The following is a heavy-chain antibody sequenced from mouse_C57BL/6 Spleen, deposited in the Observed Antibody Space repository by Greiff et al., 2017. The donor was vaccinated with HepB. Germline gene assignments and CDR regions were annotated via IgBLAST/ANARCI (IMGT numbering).Heavy chain of an antibody. CDR1: GYSITSGYY. Sequence: VQLKESGPGLVKPSQSLSLTCSVTGYSITSGYYWNWIRQFPGNKLEWMGYISYDGSNNYNPSLKNRISITRDTSKNQFFLKLNSVTTEDTATYYCARDNGEAWFAYWGQGTLVTVSA. V-gene: IGHV3-6*01. CDR3: ARDNGEAWFAY. CDR2: ISYDGSN. J-gene: IGHJ3*01.